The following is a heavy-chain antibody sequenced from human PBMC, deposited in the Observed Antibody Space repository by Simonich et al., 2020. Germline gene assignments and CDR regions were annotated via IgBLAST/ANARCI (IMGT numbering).Heavy chain of an antibody. CDR1: GFNFSRYW. D-gene: IGHD7-27*01. CDR3: ARDGLGTAYYYYMDV. V-gene: IGHV3-7*01. CDR2: IKQDGSEK. Sequence: EVQLVESGGGLVQPGGSLRLSCAASGFNFSRYWLSWVRQAQGKGLEWVAKIKQDGSEKSYVDSVKGRFTISRDNAKNSLYLQMNSLRAEDTAVYYCARDGLGTAYYYYMDVWGKGTTVTVSS. J-gene: IGHJ6*03.